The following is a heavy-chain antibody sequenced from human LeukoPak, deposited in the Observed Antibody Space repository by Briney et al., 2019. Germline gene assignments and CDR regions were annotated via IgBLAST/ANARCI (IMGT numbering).Heavy chain of an antibody. CDR3: ARDSGYSSSWYSLGDYYFDY. D-gene: IGHD6-13*01. CDR1: GFTFSSYW. J-gene: IGHJ4*02. CDR2: IKQDESEK. Sequence: PGGSLRLSCAASGFTFSSYWMSWVRQAPGKGLEWVANIKQDESEKFYVDSVKGRFTISRDNAKNSLYLQMNSLRAEDMAVYYCARDSGYSSSWYSLGDYYFDYWGQGTLVTVSS. V-gene: IGHV3-7*01.